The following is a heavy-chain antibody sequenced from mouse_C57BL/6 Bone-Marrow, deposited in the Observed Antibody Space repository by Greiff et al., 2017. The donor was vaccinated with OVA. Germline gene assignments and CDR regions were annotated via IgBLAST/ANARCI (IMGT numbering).Heavy chain of an antibody. CDR3: TRDGAITTTDVLCYAMDY. J-gene: IGHJ4*01. CDR2: ISRGGDYI. CDR1: GFTFSSYA. Sequence: EVKLMESGDGLVKPGGSLKLSCAASGFTFSSYAMSWVRQTPEKRLEWVAYISRGGDYIYYADTVKGRFTISRDNAGNTLYLQLSSLKSEDTAVYYCTRDGAITTTDVLCYAMDYWGQGTSVTVSS. D-gene: IGHD2-4*01. V-gene: IGHV5-9-1*02.